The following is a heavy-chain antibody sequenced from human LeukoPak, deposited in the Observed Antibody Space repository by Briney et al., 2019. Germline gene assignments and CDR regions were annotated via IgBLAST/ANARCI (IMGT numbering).Heavy chain of an antibody. CDR3: ASDNY. Sequence: PSETLSLTCTVSGGSISTNSFHWGWIRQPPGKGLEWIRSLHYSGDTYSSPSLQRRVTISGDTSKNQFSLKLTSVTAADTAFYYSASDNYWGQGTLVTVSS. J-gene: IGHJ4*02. CDR2: LHYSGDT. CDR1: GGSISTNSFH. V-gene: IGHV4-39*01. D-gene: IGHD3-9*01.